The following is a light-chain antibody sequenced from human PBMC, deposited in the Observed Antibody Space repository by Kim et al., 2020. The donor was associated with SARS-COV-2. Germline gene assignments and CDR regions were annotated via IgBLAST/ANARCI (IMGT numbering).Light chain of an antibody. CDR3: HVWENNSEV. Sequence: SYELTQPPSVSVAPGETARITCGGDNIGSQSVHWYQQKPGQAPVLLLYYNSDRPSGIPERISGSNSGVTATLTISRVEAGDEADYYCHVWENNSEVFGTGTKVTVL. V-gene: IGLV3-21*01. CDR1: NIGSQS. J-gene: IGLJ1*01. CDR2: YNS.